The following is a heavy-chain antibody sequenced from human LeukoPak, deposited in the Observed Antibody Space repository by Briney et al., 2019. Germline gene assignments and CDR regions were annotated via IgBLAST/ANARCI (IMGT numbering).Heavy chain of an antibody. D-gene: IGHD6-6*01. Sequence: KPSETLSLTCAVYGGSFSGYYWSWIRQPPGKGLEWIGEINHRGSTNYNPSLKSRVTISVDTSKNQFSLKLSSVTAADTAVYYCARGAGSLFDYWGQGTLVTVSS. V-gene: IGHV4-34*01. CDR1: GGSFSGYY. CDR2: INHRGST. CDR3: ARGAGSLFDY. J-gene: IGHJ4*02.